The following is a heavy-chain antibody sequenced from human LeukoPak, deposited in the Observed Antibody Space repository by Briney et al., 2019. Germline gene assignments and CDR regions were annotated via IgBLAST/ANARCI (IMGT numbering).Heavy chain of an antibody. CDR2: VSGDNGNR. V-gene: IGHV1-18*01. J-gene: IGHJ1*01. CDR3: ARLDSSENAEYFQH. CDR1: GYTFTRYG. Sequence: ASVKVSCKASGYTFTRYGISWVRQAPGQGLDWMGWVSGDNGNRNTAQNLQGRVTMSTDKSATTAYMELMSLRSDDTAVYYCARLDSSENAEYFQHWGQGTLVTVSS. D-gene: IGHD3-22*01.